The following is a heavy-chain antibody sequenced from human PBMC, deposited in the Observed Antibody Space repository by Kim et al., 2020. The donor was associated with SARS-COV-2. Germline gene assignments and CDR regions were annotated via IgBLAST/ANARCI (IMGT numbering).Heavy chain of an antibody. CDR3: TTDRVSVMIRLGY. V-gene: IGHV3-15*01. CDR1: GFTFSNAW. D-gene: IGHD3-22*01. Sequence: GGSLRLSCAASGFTFSNAWMSWVRQAPGKGLEWVGRIKSKTDGGTTDYAAPVKGRFTISRDDSKNTLYLQMNSLKTEDTAVYYCTTDRVSVMIRLGYWGQGTLVTVSS. J-gene: IGHJ4*02. CDR2: IKSKTDGGTT.